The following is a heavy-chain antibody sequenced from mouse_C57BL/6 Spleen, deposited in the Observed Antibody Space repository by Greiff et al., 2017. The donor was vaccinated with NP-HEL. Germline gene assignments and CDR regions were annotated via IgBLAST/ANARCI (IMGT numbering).Heavy chain of an antibody. Sequence: EVKVEESGPGLVKPSQSLSLTCSVTGYSITSGYYWNWIRQFPGNKLEWMGYISYDGSNNYNPSLKNRISITRDTSKNQFFLKLNSVTTEDTATYYCARQTEYYFDYWGQGTTLTVSS. CDR2: ISYDGSN. V-gene: IGHV3-6*01. CDR1: GYSITSGYY. CDR3: ARQTEYYFDY. J-gene: IGHJ2*01.